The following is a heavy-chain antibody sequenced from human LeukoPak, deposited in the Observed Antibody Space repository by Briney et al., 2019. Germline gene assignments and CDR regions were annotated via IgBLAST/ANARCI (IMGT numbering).Heavy chain of an antibody. V-gene: IGHV3-21*01. D-gene: IGHD2-2*01. CDR2: ISSSRSYI. CDR1: RFTFSSYT. J-gene: IGHJ4*02. Sequence: PGGSLRLSCAASRFTFSSYTMNWVRQAPGKGLEWVSSISSSRSYIYNADSVKGRFTISRHNAKNSLYLQMNSLRAEDTAVYYCARDHCSSTSCFPSGTNYFDSWGQGTPVTVSS. CDR3: ARDHCSSTSCFPSGTNYFDS.